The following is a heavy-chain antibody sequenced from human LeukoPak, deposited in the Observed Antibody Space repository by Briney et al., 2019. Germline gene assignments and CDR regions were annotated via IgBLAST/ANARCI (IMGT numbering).Heavy chain of an antibody. V-gene: IGHV4-34*01. Sequence: PSETLSLTCAVYGGSFSGYYWSWIRQPPGKGLEWIGEINHSGSTNYNPSLKSRVTISVDTSKNQFSLRLSPVTAADTAVYYCARGHYYYYGMDVWGQGTTVTVSS. J-gene: IGHJ6*02. CDR1: GGSFSGYY. CDR2: INHSGST. CDR3: ARGHYYYYGMDV.